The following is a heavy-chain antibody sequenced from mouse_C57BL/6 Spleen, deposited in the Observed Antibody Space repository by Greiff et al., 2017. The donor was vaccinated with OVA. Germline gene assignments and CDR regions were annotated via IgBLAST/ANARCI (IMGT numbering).Heavy chain of an antibody. J-gene: IGHJ2*01. CDR1: GYSITSGYY. CDR3: AREGIYYDYDLFDY. V-gene: IGHV3-6*01. D-gene: IGHD2-4*01. Sequence: EVKLQESGPGLVKPSQSLSLTCSVTGYSITSGYYWNWIRQFPGNKLEWMGYISYDGSNNYNPSLKNRISITRDTSKNQLFLKLNSVTTEDTATYYCAREGIYYDYDLFDYWGQGTTLTVSS. CDR2: ISYDGSN.